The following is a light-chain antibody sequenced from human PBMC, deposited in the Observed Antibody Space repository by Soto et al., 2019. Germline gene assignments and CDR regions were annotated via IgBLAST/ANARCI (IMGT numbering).Light chain of an antibody. CDR3: QQSYSIPIN. Sequence: DIQMTQSPSSLSASVGDMFTFTCRASQSISTYLNWYQQKTGTAPNLMIFSSSSFQSGLPSRFSGSGSGTDFTITISSLQPEDFATYYCQQSYSIPINFGQGTRLEI. V-gene: IGKV1-39*01. J-gene: IGKJ5*01. CDR2: SSS. CDR1: QSISTY.